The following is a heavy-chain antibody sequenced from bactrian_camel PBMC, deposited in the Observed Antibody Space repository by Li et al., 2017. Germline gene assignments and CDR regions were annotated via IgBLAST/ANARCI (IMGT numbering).Heavy chain of an antibody. CDR2: IDGGGRP. D-gene: IGHD1*01. J-gene: IGHJ7*01. Sequence: HVQLVESGGGSVQAGGSLRLSCAASGLEFDNCCIAWFRQAPGKEREGVAGIDGGGRPILADSVKGRFTISRDNAKNTVYLQLNNLQREDTAMYYCVRDGMDLWGKGTQVTVS. V-gene: IGHV3S63*01. CDR1: GLEFDNCC.